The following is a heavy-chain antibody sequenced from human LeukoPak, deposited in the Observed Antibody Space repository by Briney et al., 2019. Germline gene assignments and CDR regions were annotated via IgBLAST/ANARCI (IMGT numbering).Heavy chain of an antibody. CDR1: DGSMTRFY. Sequence: KPSETLSLTCTVSDGSMTRFYWSWIRQPPGKGLEWIGYIYSSGSTNFNPSLKSRVTISVDTSKNQFSLKLTSVTAADTAVYYCARGPRNYYPERHLNGYFDYWGQGTLVTVSS. V-gene: IGHV4-59*01. D-gene: IGHD3-10*01. CDR2: IYSSGST. J-gene: IGHJ4*02. CDR3: ARGPRNYYPERHLNGYFDY.